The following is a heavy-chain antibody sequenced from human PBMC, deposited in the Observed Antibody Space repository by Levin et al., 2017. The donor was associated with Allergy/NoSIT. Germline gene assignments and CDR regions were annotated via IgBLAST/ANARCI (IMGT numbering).Heavy chain of an antibody. CDR2: IYTSGST. J-gene: IGHJ4*02. CDR3: ARATRRDDSSGYYYYFDY. V-gene: IGHV4-4*07. CDR1: GGSISSYY. Sequence: SETLSLTCTVSGGSISSYYWSWIRQPAGKGLEWIGRIYTSGSTNYNPSLKSRVTMSVDTSKNQFSLKLSSVTAADTAVYYCARATRRDDSSGYYYYFDYWGQGTLVTVSS. D-gene: IGHD3-22*01.